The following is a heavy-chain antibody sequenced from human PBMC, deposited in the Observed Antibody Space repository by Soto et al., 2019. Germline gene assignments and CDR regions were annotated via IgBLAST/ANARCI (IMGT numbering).Heavy chain of an antibody. CDR1: DMSVSGYY. V-gene: IGHV4-34*01. D-gene: IGHD6-13*01. CDR2: INHSGST. J-gene: IGHJ4*02. CDR3: ASSAAAG. Sequence: SGTLSLTWTFYDMSVSGYYWSWIRPPPGKGLEWIGEINHSGSTNYNPSLKSRVTISVDTSKNQFSLKLSSVTAADTAVYYCASSAAAGWGQGTLVTISS.